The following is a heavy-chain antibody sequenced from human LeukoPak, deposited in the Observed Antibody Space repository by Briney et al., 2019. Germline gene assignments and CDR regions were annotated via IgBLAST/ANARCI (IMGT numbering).Heavy chain of an antibody. CDR1: GFTFSSYS. CDR2: ISSSSSTI. J-gene: IGHJ6*03. Sequence: GGSLRLSCAASGFTFSSYSMNWVRQAPGKGLEWVSYISSSSSTIYYADSVKGRFTISRDNAKNSLYLQMNSLRAEDTAVYYCARDCSSTSCYLEDYYYMDVWGKGTTVTVSS. V-gene: IGHV3-48*01. CDR3: ARDCSSTSCYLEDYYYMDV. D-gene: IGHD2-2*01.